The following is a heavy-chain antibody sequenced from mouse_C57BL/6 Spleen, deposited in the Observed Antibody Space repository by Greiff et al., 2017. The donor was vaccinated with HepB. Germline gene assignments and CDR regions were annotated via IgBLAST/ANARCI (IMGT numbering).Heavy chain of an antibody. CDR2: IYPRDGST. CDR1: GYTFTDHT. J-gene: IGHJ1*03. Sequence: VQLQESDAELVKPGASVKISCKVSGYTFTDHTIHWMKQRPEQGLEWIGYIYPRDGSTKYNEKFKGKATLTADKSSSTAYMQLNSLTSEDSAVYICAYYSNYGYWYFDVWGTGTTVTVSS. V-gene: IGHV1-78*01. D-gene: IGHD2-5*01. CDR3: AYYSNYGYWYFDV.